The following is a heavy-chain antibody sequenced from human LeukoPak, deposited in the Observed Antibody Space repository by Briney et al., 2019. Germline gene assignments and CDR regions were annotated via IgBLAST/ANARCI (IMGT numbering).Heavy chain of an antibody. CDR3: ARDLNSSGYYYVPDYYYYGMDV. D-gene: IGHD3-22*01. Sequence: SVRVSCKASGGTFSSYAISWVRQAPGQGLEWMGGIIPIFGTANYAQKFQGRVTITADESTSTAYMELSSLRSEDAAVYYCARDLNSSGYYYVPDYYYYGMDVWGQGTTVTVSS. V-gene: IGHV1-69*13. CDR1: GGTFSSYA. J-gene: IGHJ6*02. CDR2: IIPIFGTA.